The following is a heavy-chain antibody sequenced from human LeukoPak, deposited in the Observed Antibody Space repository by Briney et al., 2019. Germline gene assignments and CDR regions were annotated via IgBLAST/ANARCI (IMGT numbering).Heavy chain of an antibody. D-gene: IGHD3-22*01. V-gene: IGHV1-8*01. CDR2: MNPNIVNT. Sequence: ASVKVSCKASGYTSTSYDINWVRQATGQGLEEMRGMNPNIVNTAYAQKFQGRVTMTTNTSINTAYMELSSLRSEDTAVYYCATPLYYDDSSGYSLGDYWGQGTLATVSS. CDR3: ATPLYYDDSSGYSLGDY. CDR1: GYTSTSYD. J-gene: IGHJ4*02.